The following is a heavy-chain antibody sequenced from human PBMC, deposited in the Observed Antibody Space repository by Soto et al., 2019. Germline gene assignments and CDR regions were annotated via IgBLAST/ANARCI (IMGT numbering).Heavy chain of an antibody. CDR3: ARQCVLRFLEWLSDNWFDP. CDR2: IYYSGST. CDR1: GGSISSSSYY. Sequence: SETLSLTCTVSGGSISSSSYYWGWIRQPPGKGLEWIGSIYYSGSTYYNPSLKSRVTISVDTSKNQFSLKLSSVTAADTAVYYCARQCVLRFLEWLSDNWFDPWGQGTLVTVSS. J-gene: IGHJ5*02. D-gene: IGHD3-3*01. V-gene: IGHV4-39*01.